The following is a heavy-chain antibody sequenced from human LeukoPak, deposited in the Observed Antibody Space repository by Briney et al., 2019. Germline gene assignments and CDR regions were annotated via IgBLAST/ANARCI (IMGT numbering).Heavy chain of an antibody. CDR1: GFTFSDYY. CDR2: IATSSTYT. V-gene: IGHV3-11*06. D-gene: IGHD3-10*01. Sequence: GGSLRLSCAASGFTFSDYYMSWIRQAPGKGLEWVSCIATSSTYTNYADSVKGRFTISRDNAKNSLYLQMNSLRAEDTAVYYCARSLAAGFDIWDQGTMVTVSS. CDR3: ARSLAAGFDI. J-gene: IGHJ3*02.